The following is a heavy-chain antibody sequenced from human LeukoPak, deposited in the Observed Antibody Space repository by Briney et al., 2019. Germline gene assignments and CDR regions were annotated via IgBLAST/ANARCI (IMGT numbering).Heavy chain of an antibody. D-gene: IGHD3-3*01. J-gene: IGHJ5*02. CDR1: GGSISSYY. CDR3: ARVGAVNYDFWSGYRNWFDP. V-gene: IGHV4-59*01. Sequence: PSETLSLTCTVSGGSISSYYWSWIRQPPGKGLEWIGYIYYSGSTNYNSSLKSRVTISVDTSKNQFSLKLSSVTAADTAVYYCARVGAVNYDFWSGYRNWFDPWGQGTLVTVSS. CDR2: IYYSGST.